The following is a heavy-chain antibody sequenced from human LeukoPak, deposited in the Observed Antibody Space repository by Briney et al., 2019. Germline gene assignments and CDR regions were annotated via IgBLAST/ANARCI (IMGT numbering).Heavy chain of an antibody. CDR3: AKSSYRGAIAAAGVDY. CDR2: IFPGDSDT. J-gene: IGHJ4*02. D-gene: IGHD6-13*01. CDR1: GYSFTTNW. V-gene: IGHV5-51*01. Sequence: GESLKISCKASGYSFTTNWIGWVRQMPGQGLEWMGIIFPGDSDTRYSPSLQGQVTISADKSISTAYLQWRSLKASDTAIYYCAKSSYRGAIAAAGVDYWGQGTLVTVSS.